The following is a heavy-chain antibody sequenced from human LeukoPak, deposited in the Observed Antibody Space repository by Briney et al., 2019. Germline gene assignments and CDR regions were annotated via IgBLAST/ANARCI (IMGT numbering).Heavy chain of an antibody. Sequence: SETLSLTCTVSGGSISSSSYYWGWIRQPPGKGLEWIGSIYYSGSTYYNPSLKSRVTISVDTSKNQFSLKLSSVTAADTAVYYCASSGWYQHFDYWGQGTLVTVSS. D-gene: IGHD6-19*01. V-gene: IGHV4-39*01. J-gene: IGHJ4*02. CDR1: GGSISSSSYY. CDR2: IYYSGST. CDR3: ASSGWYQHFDY.